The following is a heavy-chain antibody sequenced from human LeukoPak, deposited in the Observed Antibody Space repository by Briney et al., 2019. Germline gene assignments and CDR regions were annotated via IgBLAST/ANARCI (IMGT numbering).Heavy chain of an antibody. Sequence: GRALRLSCAASEFTFSNYGMHWVRQAPGKGLEWVAVISYDGSKKYYADSVKGRFTISRDTSKNTLYLQMNSLRVEDTAIYYCARAPYTTSWSNFDYWGQGTLVTVSP. J-gene: IGHJ4*02. V-gene: IGHV3-30*03. CDR3: ARAPYTTSWSNFDY. CDR2: ISYDGSKK. D-gene: IGHD3-16*01. CDR1: EFTFSNYG.